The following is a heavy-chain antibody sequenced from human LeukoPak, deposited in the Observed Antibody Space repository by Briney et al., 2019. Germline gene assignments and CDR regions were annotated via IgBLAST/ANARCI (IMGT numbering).Heavy chain of an antibody. Sequence: SETLSLTCTVSGASISSYYWTWIRQTPGKGLEWIGYMSYRGTTNYRTTNYNPSLRSRVTISEDTSQRQFSLELSSVTAADTAVYYCARGITMIDWGQGTLVTVSS. J-gene: IGHJ4*02. D-gene: IGHD3-22*01. CDR3: ARGITMID. V-gene: IGHV4-59*12. CDR1: GASISSYY. CDR2: MSYRGTTNYRTT.